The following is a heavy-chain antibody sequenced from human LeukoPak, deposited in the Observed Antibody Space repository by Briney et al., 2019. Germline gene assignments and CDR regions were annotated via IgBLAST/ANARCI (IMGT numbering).Heavy chain of an antibody. V-gene: IGHV1-69*01. D-gene: IGHD6-19*01. CDR3: ARDCRRIAVAGTDCMDV. Sequence: SVKVSCKASGGTFSSYAISWVRQAPGQGLEWMGVIIPIFGTANYAQKFQGRVTITADESTSTAYMELTSLRSEDTAVYYSARDCRRIAVAGTDCMDVWGKGTTVTVSS. J-gene: IGHJ6*03. CDR1: GGTFSSYA. CDR2: IIPIFGTA.